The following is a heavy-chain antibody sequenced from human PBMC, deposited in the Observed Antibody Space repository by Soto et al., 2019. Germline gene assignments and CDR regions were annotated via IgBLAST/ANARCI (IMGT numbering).Heavy chain of an antibody. CDR2: INPNSGGT. J-gene: IGHJ5*02. V-gene: IGHV1-2*04. CDR3: ARAGDCSSTSCPLFDP. D-gene: IGHD2-2*01. Sequence: ASVKVSCKASGYTFTGYYMHWVRQAPGQGLEWMGWINPNSGGTNYAQKFQGWVTMTRDTSISTAYMELSRLRSDDTAVYYCARAGDCSSTSCPLFDPWGQGTLVTVSS. CDR1: GYTFTGYY.